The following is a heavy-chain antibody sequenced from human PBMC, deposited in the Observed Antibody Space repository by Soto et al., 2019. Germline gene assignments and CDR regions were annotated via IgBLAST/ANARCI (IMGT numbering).Heavy chain of an antibody. D-gene: IGHD3-10*01. CDR3: ARERNYYGSGSLFDY. J-gene: IGHJ4*02. V-gene: IGHV3-21*01. CDR2: ISSSSSYI. Sequence: GSLVLACSASGFTFSVYSMNWVRQAPGKGLEWVSSISSSSSYIYYADSVKGRFTISRDNAKNSLYLQMNSLRAEDTAVYYCARERNYYGSGSLFDYWGQGTLVTVYS. CDR1: GFTFSVYS.